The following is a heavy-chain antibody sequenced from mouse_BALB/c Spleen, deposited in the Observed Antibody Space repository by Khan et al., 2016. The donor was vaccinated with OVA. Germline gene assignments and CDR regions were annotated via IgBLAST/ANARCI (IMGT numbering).Heavy chain of an antibody. J-gene: IGHJ4*01. CDR2: INTYTGEP. CDR1: GYTFTNYG. D-gene: IGHD1-2*01. CDR3: AREVGYLYGMDY. Sequence: QIQLVQSGPELKKPGETVKISCKASGYTFTNYGMNWVKQAPGKGLKWMGWINTYTGEPTYADDFKGRFAFSLETTASTGYLWINNLKNEDTATDFCAREVGYLYGMDYWGQGTSVTVSS. V-gene: IGHV9-3-1*01.